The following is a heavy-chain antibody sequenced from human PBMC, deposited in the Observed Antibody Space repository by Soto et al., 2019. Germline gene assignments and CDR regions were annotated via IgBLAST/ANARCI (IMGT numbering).Heavy chain of an antibody. J-gene: IGHJ5*02. D-gene: IGHD2-2*01. V-gene: IGHV3-23*01. CDR3: ARGLLKGGTPSAEFDP. CDR1: GFSFFSYA. CDR2: ISGSGGHT. Sequence: GGSRRLSWPVSGFSFFSYAVSWVRQAPGKGLEWVSTISGSGGHTYYADSVKGRFVVSIDNDKNTVYLHMSSLTGEDTAVYFCARGLLKGGTPSAEFDPWGQGTQVPVS.